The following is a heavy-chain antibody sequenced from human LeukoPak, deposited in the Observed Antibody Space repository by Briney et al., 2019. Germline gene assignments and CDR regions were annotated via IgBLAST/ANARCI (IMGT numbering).Heavy chain of an antibody. CDR2: IYSSGST. CDR3: ARSYGVQTPDY. V-gene: IGHV4-4*07. CDR1: GGSISSYY. Sequence: SETLSLTCTVSGGSISSYYWNWIRQPAGKGLEWIGRIYSSGSTNYNPSLKSRVTMSVDTSKNQFSPKLSSVTAADTAVYYCARSYGVQTPDYWGQGTLVTVSS. D-gene: IGHD4-17*01. J-gene: IGHJ4*02.